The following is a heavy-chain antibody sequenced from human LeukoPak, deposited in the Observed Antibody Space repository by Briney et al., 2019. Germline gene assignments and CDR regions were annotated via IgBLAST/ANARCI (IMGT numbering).Heavy chain of an antibody. CDR3: ATRGDYSDTSGNSYDALDI. Sequence: SETLSLTCTVSGGSISSYYWSWIRQPPGKGLEWIGYIYYSGSTNYNPSLKSRVTISVDPSKTQFSLKLTSVTAADTAVYYCATRGDYSDTSGNSYDALDIWGQGTMVTVSS. J-gene: IGHJ3*02. CDR1: GGSISSYY. CDR2: IYYSGST. V-gene: IGHV4-59*12. D-gene: IGHD3-22*01.